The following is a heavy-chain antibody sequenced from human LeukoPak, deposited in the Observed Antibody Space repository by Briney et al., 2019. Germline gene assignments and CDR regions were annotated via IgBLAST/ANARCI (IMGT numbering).Heavy chain of an antibody. V-gene: IGHV1-2*06. CDR1: GYTFTGYY. CDR2: INPNSGGT. J-gene: IGHJ4*02. D-gene: IGHD2-21*02. Sequence: ASVKVSCKASGYTFTGYYMHWVRQAPGQGLEWMGRINPNSGGTNYAQKFQGRVTITRDTSISTAYMELSRLRSDDTAVYYCARASTYCGGDCYSGADYWGQGTLVTVSS. CDR3: ARASTYCGGDCYSGADY.